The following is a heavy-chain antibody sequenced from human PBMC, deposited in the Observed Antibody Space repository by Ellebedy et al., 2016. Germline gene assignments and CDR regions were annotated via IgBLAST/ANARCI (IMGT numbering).Heavy chain of an antibody. CDR2: IYPGDSDT. D-gene: IGHD1-1*01. Sequence: GGSLRLXCKGSGYSFTSYWIGWVRQMPGKGLEWMGIIYPGDSDTRYSPSFQGQVTISADKSISTAYLQWSSLKASDTAMYYCARSLDEGVYNWFNPWGQGTLVTVSS. CDR3: ARSLDEGVYNWFNP. CDR1: GYSFTSYW. J-gene: IGHJ5*02. V-gene: IGHV5-51*01.